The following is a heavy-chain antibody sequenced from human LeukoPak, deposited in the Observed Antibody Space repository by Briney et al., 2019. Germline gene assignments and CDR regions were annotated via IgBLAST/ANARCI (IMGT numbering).Heavy chain of an antibody. CDR1: GYTFTSYD. J-gene: IGHJ4*02. CDR2: MNPNSGNT. Sequence: VASVKVSCKASGYTFTSYDINWVRQATGQGLEWMGWMNPNSGNTGYAQKFQGRVTMTRDTSISTAYMELSRLRSDDTAVYYCARAMSIAAAGRSPFDYWGQGTPVTVSS. CDR3: ARAMSIAAAGRSPFDY. V-gene: IGHV1-8*01. D-gene: IGHD6-13*01.